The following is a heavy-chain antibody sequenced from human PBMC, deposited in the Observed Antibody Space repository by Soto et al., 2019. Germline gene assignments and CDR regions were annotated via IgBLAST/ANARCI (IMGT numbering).Heavy chain of an antibody. CDR1: GFTFSSYA. V-gene: IGHV3-21*01. D-gene: IGHD3-10*01. CDR2: ISSSSSYI. CDR3: ARPYGDHNYYDMDV. Sequence: GGSLRLSCAASGFTFSSYAMNWVRQAPGKGLEWVSFISSSSSYIYYTDSVKGRFTISRDNAKNSLYLQMNSLRAEDTAVYYCARPYGDHNYYDMDVWGQGTTVTVSS. J-gene: IGHJ6*02.